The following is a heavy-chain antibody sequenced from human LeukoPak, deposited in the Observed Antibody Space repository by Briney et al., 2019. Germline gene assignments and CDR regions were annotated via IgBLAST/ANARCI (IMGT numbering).Heavy chain of an antibody. CDR2: INWNGGST. J-gene: IGHJ4*02. Sequence: PGGSLRLSCAASGFTFDDYGMSWVRQAPGKGLEWVSGINWNGGSTGYADSVKGRFTISRDNSKNTLSLQMNSLRAVDTAVYYCARTTKEFDILTGYYFDYWGQGTLVTVSS. CDR3: ARTTKEFDILTGYYFDY. D-gene: IGHD3-9*01. V-gene: IGHV3-20*04. CDR1: GFTFDDYG.